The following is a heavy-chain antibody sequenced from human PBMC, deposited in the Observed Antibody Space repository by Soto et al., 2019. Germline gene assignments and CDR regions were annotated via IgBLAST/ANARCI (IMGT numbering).Heavy chain of an antibody. CDR3: AADRTYCGGDCYVD. CDR2: INPSGGST. J-gene: IGHJ4*02. V-gene: IGHV1-46*01. Sequence: WLRMAQGQGLEWMGIINPSGGSTSYAQKFQGRVTMTRDTSTSTVYMELSSLRSEDTAVYYCAADRTYCGGDCYVDWGQGTQVTVSS. D-gene: IGHD2-21*02.